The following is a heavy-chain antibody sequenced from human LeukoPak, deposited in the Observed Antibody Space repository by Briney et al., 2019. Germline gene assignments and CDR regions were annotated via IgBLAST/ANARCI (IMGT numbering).Heavy chain of an antibody. D-gene: IGHD2-21*02. CDR3: ARSVEGDYYSHDAFDI. V-gene: IGHV4-39*07. CDR2: IYYSGST. Sequence: PSETLSLTCTVSGGSIGSSSYYWGWIRQPPGKGLEWIGSIYYSGSTYYNPSLKSRVTISVDTSKNQFSLKLSSVTAADTAVYYCARSVEGDYYSHDAFDIWGQGTMVTVSS. CDR1: GGSIGSSSYY. J-gene: IGHJ3*02.